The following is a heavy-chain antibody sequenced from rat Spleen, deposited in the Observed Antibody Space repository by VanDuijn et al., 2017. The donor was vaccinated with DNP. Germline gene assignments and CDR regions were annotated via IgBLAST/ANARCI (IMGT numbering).Heavy chain of an antibody. V-gene: IGHV5-25*01. CDR2: LSTGGDKS. J-gene: IGHJ2*01. Sequence: EVQLVESGGGLVQPGGSLTLSCASSGFTFSNYDMAWVRQAPTKGLEWVASLSTGGDKSAYRDSVKGRFAISRDNAKSTLYLQMNSLRSEDMATYYCVRWNSGHFDYWGQGVMVTVSS. D-gene: IGHD4-3*01. CDR1: GFTFSNYD. CDR3: VRWNSGHFDY.